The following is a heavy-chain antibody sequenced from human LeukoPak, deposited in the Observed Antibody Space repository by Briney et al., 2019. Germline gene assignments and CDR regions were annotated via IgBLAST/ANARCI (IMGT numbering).Heavy chain of an antibody. Sequence: PGGSLRLPCAASGFTFSSYAMSWVRQTPGKGLEWVSAISGSGGSTYYADSVKGRFTISRDNSKNTLYLQMNSLRAEDTAVYYCASPYCSGGSCYSWYYYYGMDVWGQGTTVTVSS. CDR2: ISGSGGST. D-gene: IGHD2-15*01. CDR1: GFTFSSYA. V-gene: IGHV3-23*01. J-gene: IGHJ6*02. CDR3: ASPYCSGGSCYSWYYYYGMDV.